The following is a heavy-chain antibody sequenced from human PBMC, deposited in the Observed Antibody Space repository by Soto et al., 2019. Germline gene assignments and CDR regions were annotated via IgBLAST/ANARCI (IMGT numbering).Heavy chain of an antibody. CDR3: AREGYCSGGSCYFYYYGMDV. J-gene: IGHJ6*02. CDR2: INPNSGGT. Sequence: VSVKVSCKASGYTFTGYYMHWVRQAPGQGLEWMGWINPNSGGTNYAQKFQGWVTMTRDTSISTAYMELSRLRSDDTAVYYCAREGYCSGGSCYFYYYGMDVWGQGTTVTVSS. V-gene: IGHV1-2*04. D-gene: IGHD2-15*01. CDR1: GYTFTGYY.